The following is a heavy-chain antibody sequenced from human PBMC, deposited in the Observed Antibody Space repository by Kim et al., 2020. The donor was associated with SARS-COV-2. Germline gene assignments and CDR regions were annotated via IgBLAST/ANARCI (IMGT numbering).Heavy chain of an antibody. V-gene: IGHV1-3*01. CDR3: TREVVGDGLDY. Sequence: YSQKFQGRLTITRNTSASTVYMELSSLRSEDTATYFCTREVVGDGLDYWGQGALVTVSA. J-gene: IGHJ4*02. D-gene: IGHD4-17*01.